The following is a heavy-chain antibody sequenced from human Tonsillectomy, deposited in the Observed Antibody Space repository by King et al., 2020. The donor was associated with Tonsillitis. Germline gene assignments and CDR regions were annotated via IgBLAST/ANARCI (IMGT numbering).Heavy chain of an antibody. J-gene: IGHJ6*02. CDR1: GYTFINYG. CDR3: ARGECSSSSCYSGYDYGLDV. V-gene: IGHV1-18*01. D-gene: IGHD2-2*01. Sequence: QLVQSGAEVKKPGASVKVSCKASGYTFINYGISWVRQAPGHGLEWMGWISAYNGDTKYAQKLQGRVTMTTDTSTSTAYMELRSLRSDDTAVYYCARGECSSSSCYSGYDYGLDVWGQGTTVTVSS. CDR2: ISAYNGDT.